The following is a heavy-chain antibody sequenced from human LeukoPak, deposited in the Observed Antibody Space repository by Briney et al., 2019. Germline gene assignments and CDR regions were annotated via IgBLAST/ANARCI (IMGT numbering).Heavy chain of an antibody. CDR2: ISSSSSYT. CDR1: GFTFSDYY. J-gene: IGHJ6*02. Sequence: GGSLSLSCAASGFTFSDYYMSWIRQAPGKGLEWVSYISSSSSYTNYADSVKGRFTISRDNAKNSLYLQMNSLRAEDTAVYYCAGQKGGHCSTTTCLFYYGMDVWGQGTTVTVSS. CDR3: AGQKGGHCSTTTCLFYYGMDV. V-gene: IGHV3-11*03. D-gene: IGHD2-2*01.